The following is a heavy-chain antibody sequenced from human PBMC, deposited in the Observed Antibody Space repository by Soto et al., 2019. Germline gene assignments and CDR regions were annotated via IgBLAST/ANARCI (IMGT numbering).Heavy chain of an antibody. CDR1: GYTFTSCD. J-gene: IGHJ5*02. Sequence: ASVKVCCKASGYTFTSCDINWLRQATGQGLEWMGWMNPNSGNTGYAQKFQGRVTMTRNTSISTAYMELSSLRSEDTAVYYCARGPHYDILTGYDFNWFDPWGQGTLVTVSS. V-gene: IGHV1-8*01. CDR3: ARGPHYDILTGYDFNWFDP. CDR2: MNPNSGNT. D-gene: IGHD3-9*01.